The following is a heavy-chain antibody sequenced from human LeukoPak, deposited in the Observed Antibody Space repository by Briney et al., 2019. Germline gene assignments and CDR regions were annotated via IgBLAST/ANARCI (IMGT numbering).Heavy chain of an antibody. J-gene: IGHJ6*02. V-gene: IGHV4-59*01. CDR3: ARVNGDEYPFGYYYYGMDV. CDR1: GGSISSFY. Sequence: SETLSLTCTVSGGSISSFYWSWIRQPPGKGLEWIGYIYYSGSTNYNPSLKSRVTISVDTSKNQFSLKLSSVTAADTAVYYCARVNGDEYPFGYYYYGMDVWGQGTTVTVSS. CDR2: IYYSGST. D-gene: IGHD4-17*01.